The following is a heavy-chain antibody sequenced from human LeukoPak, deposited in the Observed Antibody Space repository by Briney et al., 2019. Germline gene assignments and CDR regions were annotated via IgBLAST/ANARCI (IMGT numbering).Heavy chain of an antibody. J-gene: IGHJ4*02. Sequence: SETLSLTCTVSGGSISSYYWSWIRQPPGKGLEWIGYIYYSGSTNYNPSLKSRVTISVDTSKNQFSLKLSSVTAADTAVYYCARFLIVVVPAAMGYFDYWGQGTLVTVSS. CDR1: GGSISSYY. V-gene: IGHV4-59*01. CDR2: IYYSGST. D-gene: IGHD2-2*01. CDR3: ARFLIVVVPAAMGYFDY.